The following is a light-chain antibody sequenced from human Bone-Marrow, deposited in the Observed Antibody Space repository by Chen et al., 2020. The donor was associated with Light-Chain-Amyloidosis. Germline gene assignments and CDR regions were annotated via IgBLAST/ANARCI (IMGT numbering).Light chain of an antibody. V-gene: IGLV2-14*03. CDR2: DVS. J-gene: IGLJ1*01. CDR1: SGDVGAYNY. CDR3: NSYTTSDTYV. Sequence: QSALTQPASVSGSPGQSLTISCTGTSGDVGAYNYVSWYQQHPGKAPKLLIYDVSNRPSGVSNRFSGSKSSNTASLTISGLQAEDEADYYCNSYTTSDTYVFGTGTEVTVL.